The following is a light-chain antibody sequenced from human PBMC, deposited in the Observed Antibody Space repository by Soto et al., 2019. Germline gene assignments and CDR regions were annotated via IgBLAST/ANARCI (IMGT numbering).Light chain of an antibody. V-gene: IGLV2-23*02. CDR3: CSYAGSISFVV. J-gene: IGLJ2*01. Sequence: QSVRTQPASVSGSPGQSITISCTGTSSDVGSYSLVSWYQQHPGKAPKLMIYEVRGRPSGVSNRFSGSKSGNTASLTISGLQAEDEADYYCCSYAGSISFVVLGGGTKVTV. CDR1: SSDVGSYSL. CDR2: EVR.